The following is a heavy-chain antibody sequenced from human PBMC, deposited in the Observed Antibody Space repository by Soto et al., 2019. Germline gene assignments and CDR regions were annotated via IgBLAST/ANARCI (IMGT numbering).Heavy chain of an antibody. CDR1: GFIFSSYS. Sequence: PGGSLRLSCAASGFIFSSYSMNWVRQAPGKGLEWVSSISSSSNYIYYADSVKGRFTISRDNAKNSLYLQMNSLRAEDTAVYYCARADYDFWSGYYRGNWFDPWGQGTLVTVSS. CDR2: ISSSSNYI. V-gene: IGHV3-21*01. CDR3: ARADYDFWSGYYRGNWFDP. D-gene: IGHD3-3*01. J-gene: IGHJ5*02.